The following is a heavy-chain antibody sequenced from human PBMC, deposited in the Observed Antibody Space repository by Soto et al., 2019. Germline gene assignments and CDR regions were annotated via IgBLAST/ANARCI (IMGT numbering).Heavy chain of an antibody. CDR1: GCTFITHA. D-gene: IGHD6-19*01. J-gene: IGHJ4*02. CDR3: VKVRYSSGWYGFYFDY. V-gene: IGHV3-64D*06. Sequence: GGSLRLSCSPSGCTFITHAMRWVRQAPGKGLQYLSAIDSNGGNTYYADSVKGRFTISRDNSKNTLYLQMSSLRAEDTAVYYCVKVRYSSGWYGFYFDYWGQGALVTVSS. CDR2: IDSNGGNT.